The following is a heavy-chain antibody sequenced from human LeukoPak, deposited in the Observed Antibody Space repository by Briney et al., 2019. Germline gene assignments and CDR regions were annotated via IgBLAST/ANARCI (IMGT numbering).Heavy chain of an antibody. CDR1: GFTFSSYS. CDR3: ASTKGQQLARGTWYFDL. D-gene: IGHD6-13*01. V-gene: IGHV3-21*01. Sequence: PGGSLRLSCAASGFTFSSYSMNWVRQAPGKGLEWVSSISSSSSYIYYADSVKGRFTISRDNAKNSLYLQMNSLRAEDTAVYYCASTKGQQLARGTWYFDLWGRGTLVTVSS. CDR2: ISSSSSYI. J-gene: IGHJ2*01.